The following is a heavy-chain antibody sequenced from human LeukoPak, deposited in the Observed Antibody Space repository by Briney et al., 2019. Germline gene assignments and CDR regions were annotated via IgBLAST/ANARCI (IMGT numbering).Heavy chain of an antibody. CDR2: IYYSGST. J-gene: IGHJ4*02. CDR1: GGSISSYY. V-gene: IGHV4-59*01. CDR3: ARVGGSSWALDY. Sequence: PSETLSLTCTVSGGSISSYYWSWIRQPPGKGLEWIGCIYYSGSTNYNPSLKSRVTISVDTSKNQFSLKLSSVTAADTAVYYCARVGGSSWALDYWGQGTLVTVSS. D-gene: IGHD6-13*01.